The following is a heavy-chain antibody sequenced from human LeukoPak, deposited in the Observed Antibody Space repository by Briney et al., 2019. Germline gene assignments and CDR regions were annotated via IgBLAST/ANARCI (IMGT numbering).Heavy chain of an antibody. V-gene: IGHV1-69*06. CDR1: GGTLNIYP. Sequence: ASVKVSCKAYGGTLNIYPVNWVRQAPGQGLEWMGQIIASSGSTQYAQKFQGRVTLTSDKSTSTVYMEIRSLTSEDTAVYFCARFLYHATSGYTKGPPLWGQGSLVTVSS. J-gene: IGHJ4*02. D-gene: IGHD3-22*01. CDR2: IIASSGST. CDR3: ARFLYHATSGYTKGPPL.